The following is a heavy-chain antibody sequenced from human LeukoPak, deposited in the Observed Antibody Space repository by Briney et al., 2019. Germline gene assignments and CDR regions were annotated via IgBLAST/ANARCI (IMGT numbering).Heavy chain of an antibody. CDR3: ARIYGDYIVY. D-gene: IGHD4-17*01. CDR2: INDSGTT. J-gene: IGHJ4*02. Sequence: SETLPLTCAVYGGSFRGYRWGWIRQSPGKGLEWIGEINDSGTTNYNPSLKSRVTISEDTSKNQFSLKLNSVTAADMAVYYCARIYGDYIVYWGQGTRVTVSP. CDR1: GGSFRGYR. V-gene: IGHV4-34*01.